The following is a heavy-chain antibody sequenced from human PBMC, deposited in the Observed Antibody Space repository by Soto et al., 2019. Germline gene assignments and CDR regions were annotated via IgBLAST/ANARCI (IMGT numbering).Heavy chain of an antibody. V-gene: IGHV3-64D*06. J-gene: IGHJ6*02. CDR1: GFTFSSYA. CDR3: VKDISADV. Sequence: PGGSLRLSCSASGFTFSSYAMHWVRQAPGKGLGYVSAISSNGGSTYYADSVKGRFTISRDNSKNTLYLQMSSLRAEDTAVYYCVKDISADVWGQGTTVTVYS. D-gene: IGHD1-20*01. CDR2: ISSNGGST.